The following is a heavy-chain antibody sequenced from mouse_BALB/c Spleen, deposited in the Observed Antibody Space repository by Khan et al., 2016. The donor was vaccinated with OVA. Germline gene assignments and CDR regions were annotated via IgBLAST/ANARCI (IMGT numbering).Heavy chain of an antibody. CDR2: IDPSDSET. Sequence: QVQLQQPGTELVRPGASVKLSCKASGYTFTIYWMNWLKQRPGPGLEWIGMIDPSDSETHYSQMFKDKDTLTVDKSFSTAYMQLSSLTSEASAVYYCARGYYGTTSFAYWGQGTLVTVSA. J-gene: IGHJ3*01. V-gene: IGHV1-61*01. D-gene: IGHD1-1*01. CDR1: GYTFTIYW. CDR3: ARGYYGTTSFAY.